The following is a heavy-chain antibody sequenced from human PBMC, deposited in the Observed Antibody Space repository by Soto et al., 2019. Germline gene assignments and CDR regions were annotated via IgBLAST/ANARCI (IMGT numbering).Heavy chain of an antibody. CDR3: TTDSYSTIIIVRFDY. J-gene: IGHJ4*01. CDR1: AFTFGAHT. D-gene: IGHD3-22*01. V-gene: IGHV3-15*07. Sequence: GGSLRLSCESSAFTFGAHTMNLVRQAPGKGLEWVGRIKSKTDGGTTDYAAPVKGRFAISRDDSNNMVYLQMNSLKIEDTAVYYCTTDSYSTIIIVRFDYWGHGTLVTVSS. CDR2: IKSKTDGGTT.